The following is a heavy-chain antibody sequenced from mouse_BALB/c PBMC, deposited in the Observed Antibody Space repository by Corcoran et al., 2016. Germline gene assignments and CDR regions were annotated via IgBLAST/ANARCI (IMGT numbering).Heavy chain of an antibody. CDR3: ARFYYGYNDFDY. Sequence: QIQLVQSGPELKKPGETVKISCKASGYTFTNYGMKWVKKATGKGLKWMGWINTYTGEPTYADDFKGRFAFSLETSASTAYFQINNLKNEDTSTSFCARFYYGYNDFDYWGQGTSLTVSS. V-gene: IGHV9-3-1*01. CDR1: GYTFTNYG. CDR2: INTYTGEP. D-gene: IGHD2-2*01. J-gene: IGHJ2*02.